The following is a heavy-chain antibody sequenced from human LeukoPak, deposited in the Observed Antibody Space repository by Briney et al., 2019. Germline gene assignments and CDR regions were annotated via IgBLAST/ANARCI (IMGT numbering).Heavy chain of an antibody. CDR3: AQHYDILTGCFKVYFDP. J-gene: IGHJ5*02. CDR1: GYSISSGYY. CDR2: IYHSGST. Sequence: SETLSLTCAVSGYSISSGYYWGWIRQPPGKGLEWIGSIYHSGSTYYIPSLKSRVSISVDTSKNQFSLKLSSVTAADTAMYYCAQHYDILTGCFKVYFDPWGQGTLVTVSS. D-gene: IGHD3-9*01. V-gene: IGHV4-38-2*01.